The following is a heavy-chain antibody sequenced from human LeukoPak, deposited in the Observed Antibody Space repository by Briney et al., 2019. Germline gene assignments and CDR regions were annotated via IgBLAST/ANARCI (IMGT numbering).Heavy chain of an antibody. Sequence: GGSLRLSCAASGFTFSINAMAWVRQAPGRGLEWVASIDRDANTHYADSVRGRITISRDNSKNTVSLQMSSLRADDTAVYYCVKDILKWSFDFWGQGILVTVSS. CDR2: IDRDANT. D-gene: IGHD2-15*01. CDR1: GFTFSINA. V-gene: IGHV3-23*01. J-gene: IGHJ4*02. CDR3: VKDILKWSFDF.